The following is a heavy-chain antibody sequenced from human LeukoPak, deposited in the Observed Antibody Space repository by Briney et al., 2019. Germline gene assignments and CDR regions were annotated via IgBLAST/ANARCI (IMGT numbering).Heavy chain of an antibody. CDR1: GFTFGDYA. CDR3: TRGSVVDAFDV. CDR2: IGSKAYGGTT. J-gene: IGHJ3*01. Sequence: PGRSLRLSCTASGFTFGDYAMSWFRQAPGKGLEWVGFIGSKAYGGTTEYAASVKGRFTISRDDSNTIAYLQMNSLKTEDTAVYYCTRGSVVDAFDVWGQGTMVTVSS. D-gene: IGHD2-2*01. V-gene: IGHV3-49*03.